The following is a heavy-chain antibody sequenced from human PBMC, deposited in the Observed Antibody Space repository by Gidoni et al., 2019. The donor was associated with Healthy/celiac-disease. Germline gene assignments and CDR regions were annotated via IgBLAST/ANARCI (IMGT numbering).Heavy chain of an antibody. CDR1: GGSFSGYY. D-gene: IGHD6-6*01. J-gene: IGHJ4*02. Sequence: QVQLQQWGAGLLKPSETLSLTCAVYGGSFSGYYWRWIRQPPGKGREWIGEINHSGSTNYNPSLKSRVTISVDTSKNQFSLKLSSVTAADTAVYYCARGKGPSIAARPHDYWGQGTLVTVSS. V-gene: IGHV4-34*01. CDR3: ARGKGPSIAARPHDY. CDR2: INHSGST.